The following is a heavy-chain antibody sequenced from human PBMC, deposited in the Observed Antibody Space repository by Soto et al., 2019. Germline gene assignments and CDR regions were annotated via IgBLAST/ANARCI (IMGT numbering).Heavy chain of an antibody. D-gene: IGHD6-19*01. Sequence: SETLSLTCTVSGGSISSSSYYWGWIRQPPGKGLEWIGSIYYSGSTYYNPSLKSRVTISVDTSKNQFSLKLSSVTAADTAVYYCARHGVAVAGTIYGMDVWGQGTTVTVS. CDR2: IYYSGST. CDR3: ARHGVAVAGTIYGMDV. J-gene: IGHJ6*02. V-gene: IGHV4-39*01. CDR1: GGSISSSSYY.